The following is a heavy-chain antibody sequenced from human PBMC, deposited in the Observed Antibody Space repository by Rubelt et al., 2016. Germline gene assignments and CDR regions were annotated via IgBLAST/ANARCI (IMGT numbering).Heavy chain of an antibody. V-gene: IGHV4-34*01. Sequence: QVQLKQWGAGLLKPSETLSVTCAVYGGSFSGYSWSWIRQPPGKGLEWIGSIYRGGNTYYNLSLRSRVPISLDTSKNQFSLKVSAVTAADTAVYYCARAVDPYDSGSPHFDFWGQGTLVTVSS. J-gene: IGHJ4*02. CDR2: IYRGGNT. D-gene: IGHD3-10*01. CDR3: ARAVDPYDSGSPHFDF. CDR1: GGSFSGYS.